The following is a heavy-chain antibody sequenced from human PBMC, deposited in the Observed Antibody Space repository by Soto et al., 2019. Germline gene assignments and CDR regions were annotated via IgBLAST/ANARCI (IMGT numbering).Heavy chain of an antibody. Sequence: GASVKVSCKGSGGTFSIYTISWVRQAPGQGLEWMGRIIPILGIANYAQKFQGRVTITADKSTSTAYMELSSLRSEDTAVYYCARDIMAPAVAFAIWGQGTMVTVSS. CDR1: GGTFSIYT. J-gene: IGHJ3*02. CDR3: ARDIMAPAVAFAI. V-gene: IGHV1-69*04. CDR2: IIPILGIA. D-gene: IGHD5-12*01.